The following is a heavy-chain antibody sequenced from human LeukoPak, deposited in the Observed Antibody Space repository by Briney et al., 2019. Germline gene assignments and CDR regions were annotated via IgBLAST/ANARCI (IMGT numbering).Heavy chain of an antibody. CDR2: ISAYNGNT. D-gene: IGHD1-26*01. V-gene: IGHV1-18*01. CDR3: ARGSYQTDY. Sequence: ASVTVSYMASGYTFTNYGISWVRQAAGQGLEWMGWISAYNGNTNYAQKLQGRVTMTTDTSTSTAYMELRSLRSDDTAVYYCARGSYQTDYWGQGTLVTVSS. CDR1: GYTFTNYG. J-gene: IGHJ4*02.